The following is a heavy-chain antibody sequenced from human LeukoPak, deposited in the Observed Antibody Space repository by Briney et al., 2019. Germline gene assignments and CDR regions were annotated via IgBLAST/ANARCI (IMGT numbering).Heavy chain of an antibody. CDR1: GGSFSGYY. Sequence: SETLSLTCAVYGGSFSGYYWSWIHQPPGKGLEWIGEINHSGSTNYNPSLKSRVTISVDTSKNQFSLKLSSVTAADTAVYYCARETAGGSLTGYYTDYWGQGTQVTVSS. D-gene: IGHD3-9*01. J-gene: IGHJ4*02. CDR2: INHSGST. V-gene: IGHV4-34*01. CDR3: ARETAGGSLTGYYTDY.